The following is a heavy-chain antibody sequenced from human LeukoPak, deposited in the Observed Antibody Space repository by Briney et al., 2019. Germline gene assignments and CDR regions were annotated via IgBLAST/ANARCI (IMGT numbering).Heavy chain of an antibody. CDR1: GGSMSSSSYY. J-gene: IGHJ5*02. V-gene: IGHV4-39*01. D-gene: IGHD6-19*01. Sequence: PSETLSLTCTVSGGSMSSSSYYWGWIRQPPGKGLEWIGSIYYSGSTYYNPSLKSRVTISVDTSKNQFSLKLSSVTAADTAVYYCARRGIAVAASRFDPWGQGTLVTVSS. CDR3: ARRGIAVAASRFDP. CDR2: IYYSGST.